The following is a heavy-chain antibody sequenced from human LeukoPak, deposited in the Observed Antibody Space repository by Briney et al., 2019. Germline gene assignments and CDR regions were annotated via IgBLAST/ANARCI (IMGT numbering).Heavy chain of an antibody. Sequence: GGSLRLSCAASGFTFSSYEMNWVRQAPGKGLEWVSYISSSGSTTYYADSVKGRFTISRDNAKNSLYLQMNSLRAEDTAVYYCARRQPLLYEVAFDYWGQGTLVTVSS. CDR2: ISSSGSTT. D-gene: IGHD2-2*02. J-gene: IGHJ4*02. CDR3: ARRQPLLYEVAFDY. CDR1: GFTFSSYE. V-gene: IGHV3-48*03.